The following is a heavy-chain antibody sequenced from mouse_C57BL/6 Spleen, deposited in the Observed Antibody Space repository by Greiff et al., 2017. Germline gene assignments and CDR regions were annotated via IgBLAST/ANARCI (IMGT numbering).Heavy chain of an antibody. CDR2: ISSGSSTI. V-gene: IGHV5-17*01. CDR1: GFTFSDYG. CDR3: ARTTTVVATDWYFDV. Sequence: VQLKESGGGLVKPGGSLKLSCAASGFTFSDYGMHWVRQAPEKGLEWVAYISSGSSTIYYADTVKGRFTISRDNAKNTLFLQMTSLRSEDTAMYYCARTTTVVATDWYFDVWGTGTTVTVSS. J-gene: IGHJ1*03. D-gene: IGHD1-1*01.